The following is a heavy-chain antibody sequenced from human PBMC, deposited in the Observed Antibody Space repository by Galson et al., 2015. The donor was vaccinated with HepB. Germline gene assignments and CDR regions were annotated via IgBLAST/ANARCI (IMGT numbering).Heavy chain of an antibody. V-gene: IGHV3-21*01. CDR3: ARAPRRSSTSRIYYFDY. J-gene: IGHJ4*02. CDR2: ISSSSSYI. CDR1: GFTFSSYS. D-gene: IGHD2-2*01. Sequence: SLRLSCAASGFTFSSYSMNWVRQAPGKGLEWVSSISSSSSYIYYADSVKGRFTISRDNAKNSLYLQMNSLRAEDTAVYYCARAPRRSSTSRIYYFDYWGQGTLVTVSS.